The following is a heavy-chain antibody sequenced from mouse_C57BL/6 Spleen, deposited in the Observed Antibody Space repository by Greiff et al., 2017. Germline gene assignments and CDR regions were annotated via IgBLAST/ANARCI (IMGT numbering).Heavy chain of an antibody. CDR3: TRSITTVVATGGFDY. CDR2: IDPETGGT. Sequence: QVQLQQSGAELVRPGASVTLSCKASGYTFTDYEMHWVKQTPVHGLEWIGAIDPETGGTAYNQKFKGKAILTADKSSSTAYMELRSLTSEDSAVYYCTRSITTVVATGGFDYWGQGTTLTVSS. CDR1: GYTFTDYE. J-gene: IGHJ2*01. V-gene: IGHV1-15*01. D-gene: IGHD1-1*01.